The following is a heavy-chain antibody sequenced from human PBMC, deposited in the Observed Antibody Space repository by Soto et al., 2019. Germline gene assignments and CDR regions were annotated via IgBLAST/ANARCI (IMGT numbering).Heavy chain of an antibody. CDR1: GYTFTGYY. D-gene: IGHD6-6*01. Sequence: ASVKVSCKASGYTFTGYYMHWVRQAPGQGLEWMGWINPNSGGTNYAQKFQGWVTMTRDTSISTAYMELSRLRSDDTAVYYCARAEQLVRMGYYYGMDVWGQGTTVTVSS. V-gene: IGHV1-2*04. CDR2: INPNSGGT. CDR3: ARAEQLVRMGYYYGMDV. J-gene: IGHJ6*02.